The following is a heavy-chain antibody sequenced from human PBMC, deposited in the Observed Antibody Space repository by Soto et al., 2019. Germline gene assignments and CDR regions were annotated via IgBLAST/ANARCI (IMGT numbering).Heavy chain of an antibody. Sequence: QVQLVESGGGVVQPGRSLRLSCAASGFTFSSYAMHWVRQAPGKGLEWVAVISYDGSNKYYADSVKGRFTISRDNSKNTLYLQMNSLRAEDTAVYYCARESRQGGSCSGGSCYYHTSYYYGMDVWGQGTTVTVSS. J-gene: IGHJ6*02. D-gene: IGHD2-15*01. V-gene: IGHV3-30-3*01. CDR2: ISYDGSNK. CDR1: GFTFSSYA. CDR3: ARESRQGGSCSGGSCYYHTSYYYGMDV.